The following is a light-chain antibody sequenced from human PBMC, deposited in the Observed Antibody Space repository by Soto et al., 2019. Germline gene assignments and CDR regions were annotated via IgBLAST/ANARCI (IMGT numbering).Light chain of an antibody. CDR3: QQYGSSIT. J-gene: IGKJ5*01. Sequence: EIVLTQSPGPPSLSPGGRATLSRRASQSVSNNYLAWYQQKPGQAPRLLIYGASSRATGIPDRFSGSGSGTDFTLTISRLEPEDFAVYYCQQYGSSITFGQGTRLEIK. V-gene: IGKV3-20*01. CDR1: QSVSNNY. CDR2: GAS.